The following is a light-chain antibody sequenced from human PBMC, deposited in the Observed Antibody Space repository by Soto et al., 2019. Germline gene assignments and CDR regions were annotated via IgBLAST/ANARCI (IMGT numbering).Light chain of an antibody. V-gene: IGKV1-33*01. CDR1: HDVSRS. CDR2: DAS. CDR3: QQYNSMLS. Sequence: DIQMTQSPSSLSASEGDRVTITCQSSHDVSRSLNWFQQKPGEAPQLLIYDASNLERGVPSRFSGSGSGTDFTLTISSLQPEDVATYYCQQYNSMLSFGGGTEVEIK. J-gene: IGKJ4*01.